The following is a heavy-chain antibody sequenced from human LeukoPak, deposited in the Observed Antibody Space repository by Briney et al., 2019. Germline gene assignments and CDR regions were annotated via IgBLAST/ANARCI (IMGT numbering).Heavy chain of an antibody. Sequence: GGSLRLSCAASGFTFSSYEMNWVRQAPGKGLEWVSYISSSGSTIYYADSVKGRFTISRDNAKNSLYLQMNSLRAEDTAVYYCASLDYGSASNDDAFDIWGQGTMVTVSS. V-gene: IGHV3-48*03. CDR3: ASLDYGSASNDDAFDI. CDR1: GFTFSSYE. J-gene: IGHJ3*02. CDR2: ISSSGSTI. D-gene: IGHD3-10*01.